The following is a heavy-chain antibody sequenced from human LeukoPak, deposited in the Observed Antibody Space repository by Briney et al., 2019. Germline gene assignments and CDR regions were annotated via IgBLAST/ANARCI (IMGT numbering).Heavy chain of an antibody. Sequence: GGSLRLSCAASGFTFSSYSMNWVRQAPGKGLEWVSSISFTSDYIYYADSVKGRFTISRDNAKNSLYLQMSSLRAEDTAVYYCARDRGSGWFYDIDYWGQGTLVTVSS. J-gene: IGHJ4*02. CDR1: GFTFSSYS. V-gene: IGHV3-21*01. D-gene: IGHD6-19*01. CDR2: ISFTSDYI. CDR3: ARDRGSGWFYDIDY.